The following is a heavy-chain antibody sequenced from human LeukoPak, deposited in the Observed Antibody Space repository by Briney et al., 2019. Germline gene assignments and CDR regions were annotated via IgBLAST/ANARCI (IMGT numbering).Heavy chain of an antibody. CDR2: IWYDGSNK. D-gene: IGHD1-26*01. CDR1: GFTFRNHG. V-gene: IGHV3-33*01. Sequence: GRSLRLSCAASGFTFRNHGMHWVRQAPGKGLEWVAVIWYDGSNKYYADSVKGRFTVSRDNSKNTLYLQMNSLRAEDTAVYYCARDRTVDYFDYWGQGILVTVSS. CDR3: ARDRTVDYFDY. J-gene: IGHJ4*02.